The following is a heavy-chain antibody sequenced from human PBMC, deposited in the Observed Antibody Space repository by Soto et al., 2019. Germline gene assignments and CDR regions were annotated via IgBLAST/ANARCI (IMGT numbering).Heavy chain of an antibody. CDR1: GGSLSGATYS. Sequence: SETLSLTCGVSGGSLSGATYSWNWIRQPPGKGLEWIGYVFPSGTTYYNPSLKSRVTISIDVSKNQFSLSLRSLTAADTAVYYCARSREFDYWSQGTLVTVSS. J-gene: IGHJ4*02. CDR3: ARSREFDY. CDR2: VFPSGTT. V-gene: IGHV4-30-2*01.